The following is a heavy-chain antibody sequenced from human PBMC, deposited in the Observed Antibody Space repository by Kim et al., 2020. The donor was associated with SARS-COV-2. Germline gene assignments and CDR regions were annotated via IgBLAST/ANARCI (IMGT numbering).Heavy chain of an antibody. J-gene: IGHJ3*02. V-gene: IGHV3-30*04. Sequence: GGSLRLSCAASGFTFSSYAMHWVRQAPGKGLEWVAVISYDGSNKYYADSVKGRFTISRDNSKNTLYLQMNSLRAEDTAVYYCARENYDYVWGDAFDIWGQGTMVTVSS. CDR3: ARENYDYVWGDAFDI. D-gene: IGHD3-16*01. CDR2: ISYDGSNK. CDR1: GFTFSSYA.